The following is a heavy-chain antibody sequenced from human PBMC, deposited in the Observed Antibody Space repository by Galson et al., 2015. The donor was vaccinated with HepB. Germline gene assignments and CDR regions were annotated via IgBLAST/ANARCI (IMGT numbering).Heavy chain of an antibody. V-gene: IGHV1-69*13. D-gene: IGHD1-14*01. CDR2: IIPIFGTA. CDR3: ARARITGTTAVYYYYYGMDV. CDR1: GGTFSSYA. Sequence: SVKVSCKASGGTFSSYAISWVRQAPGQGLEWMGGIIPIFGTANYAQKFQGRVTITADESTSTAYMELSSLRSEDTAVYYCARARITGTTAVYYYYYGMDVWGQGTTVTVSS. J-gene: IGHJ6*02.